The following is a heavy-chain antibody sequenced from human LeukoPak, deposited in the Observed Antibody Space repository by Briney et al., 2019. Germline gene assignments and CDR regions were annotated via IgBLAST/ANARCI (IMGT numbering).Heavy chain of an antibody. Sequence: ASVKVSCKASGYTFTSYDINWVRQATGQGLEWMGWMNPNNGNTGYAQKFQGRVTMTRNTSISTAYMELSSLRSEDTAVYYCARSNPVLYCSSTSCYVPWWPSNYYYYGMDVWGQGTTVTVSS. D-gene: IGHD2-2*01. V-gene: IGHV1-8*01. CDR3: ARSNPVLYCSSTSCYVPWWPSNYYYYGMDV. CDR1: GYTFTSYD. J-gene: IGHJ6*02. CDR2: MNPNNGNT.